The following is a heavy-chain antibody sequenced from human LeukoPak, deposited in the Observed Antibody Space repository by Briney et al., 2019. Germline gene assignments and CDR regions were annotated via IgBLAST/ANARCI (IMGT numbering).Heavy chain of an antibody. CDR1: GFTFSSYA. V-gene: IGHV3-23*01. CDR3: ANQRAGYGDYLGQRDY. Sequence: GGSLRLSCAASGFTFSSYAMSWVRQAPGKGLEWVSAISGSGGSTYYADSVKGRFTISRDNSKNTLYLQMNSLRAEDTAVYYCANQRAGYGDYLGQRDYCGQGTLVTVSS. CDR2: ISGSGGST. D-gene: IGHD4-17*01. J-gene: IGHJ4*02.